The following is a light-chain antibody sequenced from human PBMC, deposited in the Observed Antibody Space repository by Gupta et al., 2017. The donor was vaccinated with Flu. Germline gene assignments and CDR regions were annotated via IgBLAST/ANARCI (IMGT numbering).Light chain of an antibody. CDR3: QQCRNGPHS. V-gene: IGKV3-11*01. CDR2: YAS. J-gene: IGKJ2*03. Sequence: RSTHCVMASPSDNSYLGWYQQKPGQAPRLLIYYASNRDTGIPARYSGSGSGTDFTLTISSLEPEDVAFYYCQQCRNGPHSFGEGTKLEIK. CDR1: PSDNSY.